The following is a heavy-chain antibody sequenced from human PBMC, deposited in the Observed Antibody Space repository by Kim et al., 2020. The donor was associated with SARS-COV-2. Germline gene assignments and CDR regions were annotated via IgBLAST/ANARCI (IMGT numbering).Heavy chain of an antibody. CDR1: GFTFSSYA. Sequence: GGSLRLSCAASGFTFSSYAMSWVRQAPGKGLEWVSAISGSGGSTYYADSVKGRFTISRDNSKNTLYLQMNSLRAEDTAVYYCAKGPSELGLLTMIVVVITGFAFDIWGQGTMVTVSS. V-gene: IGHV3-23*01. CDR2: ISGSGGST. CDR3: AKGPSELGLLTMIVVVITGFAFDI. D-gene: IGHD3-22*01. J-gene: IGHJ3*02.